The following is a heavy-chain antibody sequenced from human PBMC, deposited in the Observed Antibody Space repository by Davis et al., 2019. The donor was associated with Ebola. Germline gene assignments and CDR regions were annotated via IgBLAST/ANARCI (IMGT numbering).Heavy chain of an antibody. CDR1: GGSISSSNW. CDR3: ARLTINTTGGGSWFDP. CDR2: IYHGGST. Sequence: SETLSLTCAVSGGSISSSNWWSWVRQTPGKGLEWIGEIYHGGSTNYNPSLKSRVTMLVDRSRNQFSLTLTSVTAADTAVYYCARLTINTTGGGSWFDPWGQGILVTVSS. V-gene: IGHV4-4*02. J-gene: IGHJ5*02. D-gene: IGHD5-24*01.